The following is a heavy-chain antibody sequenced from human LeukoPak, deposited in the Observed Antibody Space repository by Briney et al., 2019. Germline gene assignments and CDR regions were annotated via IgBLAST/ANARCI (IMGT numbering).Heavy chain of an antibody. V-gene: IGHV1-18*01. CDR1: GYTFTSYG. J-gene: IGHJ4*02. CDR3: ARSHYYDSSGYVGY. Sequence: ASVKVSCKASGYTFTSYGISWVRQAPGQGLEWMGWISAYNGNTNYAQKLQGRVTMTTDTSTSTPYMELRSLRSDDTAVYYCARSHYYDSSGYVGYWGQGTLVTVSS. D-gene: IGHD3-22*01. CDR2: ISAYNGNT.